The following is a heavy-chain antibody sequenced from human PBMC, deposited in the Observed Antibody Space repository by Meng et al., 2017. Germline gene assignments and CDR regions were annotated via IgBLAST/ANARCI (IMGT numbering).Heavy chain of an antibody. CDR3: ATGAAAADH. Sequence: EVEVWAAGGGLVKPGGALSTCCVACGLRFRDAWRSWVRQAPGKGLEWVGRIKRNRDGGTIDYAARVKGRFTISRDESKNTLYLQMDSLITEDTDVYFCATGAAAADHWGQGTLVTVSS. CDR2: IKRNRDGGTI. J-gene: IGHJ4*02. CDR1: GLRFRDAW. V-gene: IGHV3-15*01. D-gene: IGHD6-13*01.